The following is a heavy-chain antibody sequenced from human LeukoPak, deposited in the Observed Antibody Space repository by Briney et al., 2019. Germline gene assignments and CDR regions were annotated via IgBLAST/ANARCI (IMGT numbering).Heavy chain of an antibody. D-gene: IGHD3-22*01. CDR1: GGTFSSYA. V-gene: IGHV1-69*05. Sequence: GASVKVSCKASGGTFSSYAISWVRQAPGQGLEWMGGIIPIFGTANYAQKFQGRVTITTDESTSTAYMELSSLRSEDTAVYYCASVDSSGRLGSFDYWGQGTLVTVSS. CDR3: ASVDSSGRLGSFDY. J-gene: IGHJ4*02. CDR2: IIPIFGTA.